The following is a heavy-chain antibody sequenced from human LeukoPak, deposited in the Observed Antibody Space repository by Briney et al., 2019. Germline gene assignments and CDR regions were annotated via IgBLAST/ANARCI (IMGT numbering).Heavy chain of an antibody. Sequence: SETLSLTCAVYGGSFSGYYWNWIRQPPGKGLEWIGGINHSGSTNYNPSLKSRVTISVDTSKNQFSLKLSSVTAADTAVYYCARSRRITMVRGVIRGFDPWGQGTLVIVSS. CDR2: INHSGST. CDR1: GGSFSGYY. V-gene: IGHV4-34*01. D-gene: IGHD3-10*01. CDR3: ARSRRITMVRGVIRGFDP. J-gene: IGHJ5*02.